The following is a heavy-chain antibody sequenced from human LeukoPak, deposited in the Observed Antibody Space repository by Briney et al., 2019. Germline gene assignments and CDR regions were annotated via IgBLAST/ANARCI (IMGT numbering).Heavy chain of an antibody. Sequence: LAGGSLRLSCAASGFTVSSNYMSWVRQAPGKGLEWVSVIYSGGSTYYADSVKGRFTISRDNSKNTLYLQMNSLRAEDTAVYYCAKGASYDFWSGPNDYWGQGTLVTVSS. J-gene: IGHJ4*02. V-gene: IGHV3-66*01. D-gene: IGHD3-3*01. CDR3: AKGASYDFWSGPNDY. CDR2: IYSGGST. CDR1: GFTVSSNY.